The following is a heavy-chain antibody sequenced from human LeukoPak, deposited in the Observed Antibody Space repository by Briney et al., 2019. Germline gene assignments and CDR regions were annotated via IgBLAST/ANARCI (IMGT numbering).Heavy chain of an antibody. D-gene: IGHD6-6*01. CDR1: GFTFSSYS. Sequence: GGSLRLSCAASGFTFSSYSMNWVRQAPGKGLEWVSSISSSSSYIYYADSVKGRFTISRDNAKNSLYLQMNSLRAEDTAVYYCASPIAARLSLDYWGQGTLVTVSS. CDR3: ASPIAARLSLDY. J-gene: IGHJ4*02. CDR2: ISSSSSYI. V-gene: IGHV3-21*01.